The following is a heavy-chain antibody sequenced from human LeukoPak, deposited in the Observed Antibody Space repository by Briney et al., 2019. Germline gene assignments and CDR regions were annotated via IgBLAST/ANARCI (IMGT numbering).Heavy chain of an antibody. D-gene: IGHD3-22*01. Sequence: ASVKVSCKASGYTFTSCYMHWVRQAPGQGLEWMGIINPSGGSTSYAQKFQGRVTMTRDTSTSTVYMELSSLRSEDTAVYYCARDRYYYGSSGYIRGISFDYWGQGTLVTVSS. V-gene: IGHV1-46*01. CDR2: INPSGGST. J-gene: IGHJ4*02. CDR3: ARDRYYYGSSGYIRGISFDY. CDR1: GYTFTSCY.